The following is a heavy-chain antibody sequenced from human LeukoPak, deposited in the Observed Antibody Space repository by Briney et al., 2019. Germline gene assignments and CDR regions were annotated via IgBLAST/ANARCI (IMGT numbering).Heavy chain of an antibody. CDR3: ARLERHYLRAGFDY. D-gene: IGHD3-10*01. V-gene: IGHV4-39*01. CDR2: MYYSGSI. Sequence: SETLSLTCTVSGGSISSSSYYWGWIRQPPGKGLEWIGSMYYSGSIYYNPSLKSRVTISVDTSKNQFSLNLSSVTAADTAVYYCARLERHYLRAGFDYWGQGTLVTVSS. J-gene: IGHJ4*02. CDR1: GGSISSSSYY.